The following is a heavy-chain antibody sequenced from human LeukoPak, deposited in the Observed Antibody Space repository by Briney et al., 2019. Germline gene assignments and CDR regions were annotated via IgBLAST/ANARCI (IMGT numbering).Heavy chain of an antibody. J-gene: IGHJ5*02. CDR3: ARDHSVGSLAWWFDP. CDR2: INPTGTGT. CDR1: GYTFINNW. V-gene: IGHV1-46*01. Sequence: ASVKVSCKASGYTFINNWMHWVRQAPGQGLEWVGLINPTGTGTLYAQKFQGRVTMTRDMSTSTDYMELSSLRSDDTAIYYCARDHSVGSLAWWFDPWGQGTLVTVSS. D-gene: IGHD1-26*01.